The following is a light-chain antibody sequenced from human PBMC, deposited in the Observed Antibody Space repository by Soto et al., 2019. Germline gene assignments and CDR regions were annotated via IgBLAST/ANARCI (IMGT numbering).Light chain of an antibody. CDR1: QDISNY. J-gene: IGKJ4*01. CDR3: QQYDNLP. Sequence: DLQMTQSPSSLSASVGDRVTITCQASQDISNYLNWYQQKPGKAPKLLIYDASNLETGVPSRFSGSGSGTDFTFTISSQQPEDIATYYCQQYDNLPFGGGTKVEIK. V-gene: IGKV1-33*01. CDR2: DAS.